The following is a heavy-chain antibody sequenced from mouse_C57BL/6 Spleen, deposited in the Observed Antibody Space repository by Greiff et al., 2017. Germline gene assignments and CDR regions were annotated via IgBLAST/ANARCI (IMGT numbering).Heavy chain of an antibody. CDR2: ISSGSSTI. CDR1: GFTFSDYG. Sequence: EVHLVESGGGLVKPGGSLKLSCAASGFTFSDYGMHWVRQAPEKGLEWVAYISSGSSTIYYADTVKGRFTIARDNAKNTLFLQMTSLRSEDTAMYYCARPFITTVVAYYAMDYWGQGTTLTVSS. D-gene: IGHD1-1*01. CDR3: ARPFITTVVAYYAMDY. V-gene: IGHV5-17*01. J-gene: IGHJ4*01.